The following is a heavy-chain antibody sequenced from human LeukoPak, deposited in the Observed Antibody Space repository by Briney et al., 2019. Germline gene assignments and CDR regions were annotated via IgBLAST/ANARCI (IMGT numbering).Heavy chain of an antibody. J-gene: IGHJ4*02. CDR3: VRVALYYYGSEGYFFFEH. CDR2: ISSSDGII. CDR1: GFTFSSYE. V-gene: IGHV3-48*03. D-gene: IGHD3-10*01. Sequence: GGSLRLSCAASGFTFSSYEMNWARQAPGKGLEWISYISSSDGIIYYADSLKGRFTISRDNAKKSLYLQMNTLRVEDTAIYYCVRVALYYYGSEGYFFFEHWGQGTPVTASS.